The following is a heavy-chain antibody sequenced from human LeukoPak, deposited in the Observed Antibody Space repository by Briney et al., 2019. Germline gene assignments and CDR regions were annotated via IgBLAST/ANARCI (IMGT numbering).Heavy chain of an antibody. CDR3: ARGYAYNFDY. CDR1: GGSIGSYY. J-gene: IGHJ4*02. Sequence: AETLSLTCTVSGGSIGSYYWSWIRQPPGKGLEWIGYIYYSGSTNYNPSLKSRVTISVDTSKNQFSLKLSSVTAADTAVYYYARGYAYNFDYWGQGTLVTVSS. V-gene: IGHV4-59*01. CDR2: IYYSGST. D-gene: IGHD5-12*01.